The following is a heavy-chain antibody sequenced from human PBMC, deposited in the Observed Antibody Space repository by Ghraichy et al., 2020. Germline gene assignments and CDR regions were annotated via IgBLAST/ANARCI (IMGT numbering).Heavy chain of an antibody. V-gene: IGHV1-69*13. CDR2: IIPIFGTA. CDR1: GGTFSSYA. Sequence: SVKVSCKASGGTFSSYAISWVRQAPGQGLEWMGGIIPIFGTANYAQKFQGRVTITADESTSTAYMELSSLRSEDTAVYYCARLWGDIVATIEGDYFDYWGQGTLVTVSS. D-gene: IGHD5-12*01. J-gene: IGHJ4*02. CDR3: ARLWGDIVATIEGDYFDY.